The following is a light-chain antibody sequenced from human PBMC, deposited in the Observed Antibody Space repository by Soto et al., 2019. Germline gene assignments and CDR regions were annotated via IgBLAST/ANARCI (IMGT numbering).Light chain of an antibody. CDR3: QQYGGSPIT. J-gene: IGKJ5*01. CDR2: DAS. Sequence: EIVMTQSPATLSVSPGERATLSCRTSQSVSSSYLAWYQQKRGQAPRLLIYDASSRATGIPDRFSGSGSGTDFTLTISRLEPEDFAVYYCQQYGGSPITFGQGTRLEIK. V-gene: IGKV3-20*01. CDR1: QSVSSSY.